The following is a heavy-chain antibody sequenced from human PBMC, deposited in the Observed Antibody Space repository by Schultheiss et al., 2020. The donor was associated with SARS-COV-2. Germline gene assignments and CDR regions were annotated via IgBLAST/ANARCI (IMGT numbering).Heavy chain of an antibody. V-gene: IGHV3-9*01. Sequence: SLKISCAASGFTFDDYAMHWVRQAPGKGLEWVSGISWNSGSIGYADSVKGRFTISRDNAKNSLYLQMNSLRAEDTALYYCAKDRGYGVLFLEWLPTNYGMDVWFQGTTVTVSS. CDR3: AKDRGYGVLFLEWLPTNYGMDV. D-gene: IGHD3-3*01. CDR2: ISWNSGSI. CDR1: GFTFDDYA. J-gene: IGHJ6*02.